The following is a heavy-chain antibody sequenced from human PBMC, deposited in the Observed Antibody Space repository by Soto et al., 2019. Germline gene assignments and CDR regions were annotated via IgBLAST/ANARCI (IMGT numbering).Heavy chain of an antibody. D-gene: IGHD4-4*01. J-gene: IGHJ4*02. CDR1: GYTFTGSY. CDR3: ARGISTVPLYYFDY. Sequence: GASVKVSCKASGYTFTGSYMHWVRQAPGQGLEWMGWINPNSGGTNYAQMFQGWVTMTRDTCISTAYMELSRLRSDDTAVYYCARGISTVPLYYFDYWGQGTLVTVSS. V-gene: IGHV1-2*04. CDR2: INPNSGGT.